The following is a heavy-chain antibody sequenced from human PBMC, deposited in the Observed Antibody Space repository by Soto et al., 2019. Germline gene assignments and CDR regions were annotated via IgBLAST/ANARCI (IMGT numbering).Heavy chain of an antibody. D-gene: IGHD2-15*01. V-gene: IGHV3-30*18. CDR3: AKRDTTQAIMVVAAGFDY. Sequence: QVQLVESGGGVVQPGRSLRLSCAASGFTFSSYGMHWVRQAPGKGLEWVAVISYDGSNKYYADSVKGRFTISRDNSKNSLYLQMHSLRAEDTAVYYCAKRDTTQAIMVVAAGFDYWGQGTLVTVSS. CDR1: GFTFSSYG. CDR2: ISYDGSNK. J-gene: IGHJ4*02.